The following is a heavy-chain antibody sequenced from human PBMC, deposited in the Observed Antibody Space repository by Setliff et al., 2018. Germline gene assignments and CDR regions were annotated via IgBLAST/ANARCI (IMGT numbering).Heavy chain of an antibody. V-gene: IGHV3-7*01. J-gene: IGHJ6*02. CDR1: GFTFSRYW. D-gene: IGHD3-10*01. CDR3: ARDHVYGSQYYYYYGMDV. CDR2: IKQDGSEK. Sequence: GESLTISCAASGFTFSRYWMSWVRQAPGKGLEWVANIKQDGSEKYYVDSVKGRFTISRDNAKNSLYLQMNSLRAEDTAVYYCARDHVYGSQYYYYYGMDVWGQGTTVTVSS.